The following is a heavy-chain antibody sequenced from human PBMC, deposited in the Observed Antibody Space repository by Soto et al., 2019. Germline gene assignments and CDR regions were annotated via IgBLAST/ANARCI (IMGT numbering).Heavy chain of an antibody. CDR3: TRGWLQTGFHY. V-gene: IGHV6-1*01. CDR1: GDSISSNGGG. J-gene: IGHJ4*02. D-gene: IGHD5-12*01. Sequence: LSQTLSLTCAISGDSISSNGGGWNWIRQSPSRGLEWLGRTYYISKWYNDYAESVKSRITINPDTSKNQFSLHLNSVTPEDTAVYYCTRGWLQTGFHYWGQGTLVTVSS. CDR2: TYYISKWYN.